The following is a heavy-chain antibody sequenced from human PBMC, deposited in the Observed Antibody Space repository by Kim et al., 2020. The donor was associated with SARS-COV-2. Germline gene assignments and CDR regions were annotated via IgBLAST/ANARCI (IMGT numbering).Heavy chain of an antibody. D-gene: IGHD3-3*01. CDR2: IIPIFGTA. CDR3: FYDFWSGKDAFDI. J-gene: IGHJ3*02. CDR1: GGTFSSYA. Sequence: SVKVSCKASGGTFSSYAISWVRQAPGQGLEWMGGIIPIFGTANYAQKFQGRVTITADESTSTAYMELSSLRSEDTAVYYCFYDFWSGKDAFDIWGQGTMVTVSS. V-gene: IGHV1-69*13.